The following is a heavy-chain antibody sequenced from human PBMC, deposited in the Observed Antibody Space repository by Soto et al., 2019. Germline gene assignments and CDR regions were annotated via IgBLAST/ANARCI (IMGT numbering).Heavy chain of an antibody. V-gene: IGHV6-1*01. D-gene: IGHD1-26*01. CDR1: GDSFSSNSAA. CDR3: ARMGQYSGSYRGMRALDI. Sequence: SQTLSLTCAISGDSFSSNSAAWNWIRQSPSRGLEWLGRTYYRSKWYNDYAVSVKSRITINPDTSKNQFSLQLNSVTPEDTAVYYCARMGQYSGSYRGMRALDIWGQGTMVTVSS. J-gene: IGHJ3*02. CDR2: TYYRSKWYN.